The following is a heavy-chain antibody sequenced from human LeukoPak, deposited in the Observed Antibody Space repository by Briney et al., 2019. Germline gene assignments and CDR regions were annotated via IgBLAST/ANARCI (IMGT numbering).Heavy chain of an antibody. J-gene: IGHJ1*01. V-gene: IGHV1-2*02. D-gene: IGHD5-24*01. CDR3: ARVLKDGYNNGNFQH. CDR2: INPNSSAT. CDR1: GYTFNGYY. Sequence: ASVKVSCKASGYTFNGYYMHWVRQAPGQGLEWMGWINPNSSATNYAQKFLGRVTMTRDTSITTAYMELSRLRSDDTAVYYCARVLKDGYNNGNFQHWGQGTLVTVSS.